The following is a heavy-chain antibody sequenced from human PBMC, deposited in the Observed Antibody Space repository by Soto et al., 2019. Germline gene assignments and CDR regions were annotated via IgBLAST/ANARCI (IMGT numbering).Heavy chain of an antibody. CDR3: AKDSSGGTINWFDP. D-gene: IGHD2-15*01. J-gene: IGHJ5*02. Sequence: QVQLVESGGGVVQPGRSLRLSCAASGFTFSSYGMHWVRQAPGKGLEWVAVISYDGSNKYYADSVKGRFTISRDNSKNTLYLQMNSLRAEDTAVYYCAKDSSGGTINWFDPWGQGTLVTVSS. CDR2: ISYDGSNK. CDR1: GFTFSSYG. V-gene: IGHV3-30*18.